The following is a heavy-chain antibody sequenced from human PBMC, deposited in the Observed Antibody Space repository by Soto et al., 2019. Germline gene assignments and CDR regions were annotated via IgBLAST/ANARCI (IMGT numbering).Heavy chain of an antibody. CDR2: IYYSGST. V-gene: IGHV4-30-4*01. D-gene: IGHD3-9*01. CDR1: GGSISSGDYY. CDR3: AREHRDILTGYYQFDY. Sequence: SETLSLTCTVSGGSISSGDYYWSWIRQPPGKGLEWIGYIYYSGSTYYNPSLKSRVTISVDTSKNQFSLKLSSVTAADTAVYYCAREHRDILTGYYQFDYWGQGTLVTVSS. J-gene: IGHJ4*02.